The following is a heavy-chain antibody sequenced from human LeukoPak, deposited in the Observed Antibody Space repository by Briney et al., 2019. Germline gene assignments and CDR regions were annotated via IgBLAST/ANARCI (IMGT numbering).Heavy chain of an antibody. D-gene: IGHD6-13*01. CDR2: IRYDGSNK. CDR1: GFTVSSNY. CDR3: AKEYSSWLTRIMGYFDY. V-gene: IGHV3-30*02. J-gene: IGHJ4*02. Sequence: PGGSLRLSCAASGFTVSSNYMSWVRQAPGKGLEWVAFIRYDGSNKYYADSVKGRFTISRDNSKNTLYLQMNSLRAEDTAVYYCAKEYSSWLTRIMGYFDYWGQGTLVTVSS.